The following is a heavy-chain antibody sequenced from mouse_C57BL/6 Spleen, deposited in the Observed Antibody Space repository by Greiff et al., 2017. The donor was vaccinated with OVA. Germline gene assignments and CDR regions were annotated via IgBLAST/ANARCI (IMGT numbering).Heavy chain of an antibody. CDR1: GYTFTSYW. D-gene: IGHD1-1*01. V-gene: IGHV1-50*01. Sequence: QVQLQQPGAELVKPGASVKLSCKASGYTFTSYWMQWVKQRPGQGLEWIGEIDPSDSYTNYNQKFKGKATLTVDTSSSTAYMQLSSLTSEDSAVYYCASLTTVVEEGTWFAYWGQGTLVTVSA. J-gene: IGHJ3*01. CDR3: ASLTTVVEEGTWFAY. CDR2: IDPSDSYT.